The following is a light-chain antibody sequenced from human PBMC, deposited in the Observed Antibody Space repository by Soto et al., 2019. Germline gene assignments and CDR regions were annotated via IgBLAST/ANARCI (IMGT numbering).Light chain of an antibody. CDR3: QQYYSAPLT. J-gene: IGKJ4*01. CDR1: HSVLYSANNRNY. Sequence: VLARSGEYFGSSLWAWDTNNCKSSHSVLYSANNRNYLAWYQKRLGQPPKLLFYWASTRESGVPDRFSGSGSGTDFTLTISSLQAEDVAVYFCQQYYSAPLTFGGGTKVDIK. V-gene: IGKV4-1*01. CDR2: WAS.